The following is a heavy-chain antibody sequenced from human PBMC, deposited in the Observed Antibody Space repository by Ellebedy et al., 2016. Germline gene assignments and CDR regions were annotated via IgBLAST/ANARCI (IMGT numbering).Heavy chain of an antibody. Sequence: SETLSLTXTVSGGSVDTYYWTWIRQSPGKGLEWIGYVFYGGSTKYNPSLRSRVTISLDTSRNQFSLKVTSVAAADTAVYYCARDVSLYSSSPPFDSWGQGTLVTISS. D-gene: IGHD6-6*01. CDR3: ARDVSLYSSSPPFDS. J-gene: IGHJ4*02. CDR2: VFYGGST. V-gene: IGHV4-59*02. CDR1: GGSVDTYY.